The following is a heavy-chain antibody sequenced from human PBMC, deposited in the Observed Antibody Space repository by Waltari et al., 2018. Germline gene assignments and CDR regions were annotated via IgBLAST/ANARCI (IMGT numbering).Heavy chain of an antibody. V-gene: IGHV1-69*04. CDR1: GGTFNTQT. J-gene: IGHJ1*01. Sequence: QVQLVQSGAEVKKPGSSVRVSCKSSGGTFNTQTFSWVRQAPGQGLEWMGRIIPVLDRTVYPQKFQGRVTITADKSTSSAYMELSSLRSEDTAVYYCASDRITGIEYFLHWGQGTLVTV. D-gene: IGHD1-1*01. CDR2: IIPVLDRT. CDR3: ASDRITGIEYFLH.